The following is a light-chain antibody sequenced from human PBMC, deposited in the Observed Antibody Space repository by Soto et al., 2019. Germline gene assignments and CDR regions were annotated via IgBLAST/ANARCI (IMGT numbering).Light chain of an antibody. V-gene: IGKV3-20*01. J-gene: IGKJ5*01. CDR2: GAS. Sequence: EIVLTQSPGTLSLSPGERATLSCRASQSVRNDYVAWYQQKPVQAPRLLIYGASSRATGIPDRFSGSGSETDFTLTISRLETEDFAVYYCPQYGSSPITFGQGTRLEIK. CDR1: QSVRNDY. CDR3: PQYGSSPIT.